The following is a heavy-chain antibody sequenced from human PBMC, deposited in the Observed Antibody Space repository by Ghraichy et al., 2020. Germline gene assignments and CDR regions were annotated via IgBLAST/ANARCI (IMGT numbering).Heavy chain of an antibody. CDR2: ISGSGGSA. J-gene: IGHJ6*02. CDR3: AKGLHSSSSYGMDV. CDR1: GFTFTNYA. D-gene: IGHD6-6*01. V-gene: IGHV3-23*01. Sequence: LTCAASGFTFTNYAMNWVRQAPGKGLEWLSTISGSGGSAYYAASVRGRFTISRDNSKNTLYLHMSSLRPDNTAVYYCAKGLHSSSSYGMDVWGQGTTVTVSS.